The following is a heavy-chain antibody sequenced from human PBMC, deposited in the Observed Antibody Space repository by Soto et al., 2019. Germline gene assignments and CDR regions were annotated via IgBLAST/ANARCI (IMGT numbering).Heavy chain of an antibody. CDR1: GYTFTGYY. CDR3: AREAFGGAHYGMDV. CDR2: INPNSGGT. D-gene: IGHD3-10*01. J-gene: IGHJ6*02. Sequence: ASVKVSCKASGYTFTGYYMHWVRQALGQGLEWMGWINPNSGGTNYAQKFQGWVTMTRDTSISTAYMELSRLRSDDTAVYYCAREAFGGAHYGMDVWGQGTTVTVSS. V-gene: IGHV1-2*04.